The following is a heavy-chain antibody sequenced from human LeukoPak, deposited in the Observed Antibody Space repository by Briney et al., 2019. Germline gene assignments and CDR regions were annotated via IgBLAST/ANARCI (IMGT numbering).Heavy chain of an antibody. CDR2: TSSSSSTI. V-gene: IGHV3-48*01. Sequence: GGSLRLSCATSRFTFSIYIMNLVPQAPGPRLEWVSYTSSSSSTIYYADSVKGRFTISRDNAKNSLYLQMNSLRAEDTAVYYCARDGTPSWGQGTLVTVSS. CDR1: RFTFSIYI. J-gene: IGHJ5*02. D-gene: IGHD1-26*01. CDR3: ARDGTPS.